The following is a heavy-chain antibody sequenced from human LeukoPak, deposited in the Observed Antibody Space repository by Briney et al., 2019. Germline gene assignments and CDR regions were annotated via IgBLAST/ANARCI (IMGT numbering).Heavy chain of an antibody. J-gene: IGHJ4*02. Sequence: GGSLRLSCAASGFXFSSSWMNWVRQAPGKGLEWVANINQDGSEKHYVDSVKGRFTISRDNARNSLYLQMNSLRAEDTGVYYCARASGNLGYWGQGTLVTVSS. D-gene: IGHD6-19*01. CDR3: ARASGNLGY. V-gene: IGHV3-7*04. CDR1: GFXFSSSW. CDR2: INQDGSEK.